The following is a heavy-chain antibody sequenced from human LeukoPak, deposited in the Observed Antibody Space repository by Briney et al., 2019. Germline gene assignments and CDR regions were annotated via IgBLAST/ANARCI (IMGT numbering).Heavy chain of an antibody. V-gene: IGHV1-46*01. CDR3: ARGLYCSGGSCYSGFDY. J-gene: IGHJ4*01. CDR2: INPSGGST. Sequence: ASVKVSCKASGYTFTSYYMHWVRQAPGQGLEWMGIINPSGGSTSYAQKFQGRVTMTRDMSTSTVYMELSSLRSEDTAVYYCARGLYCSGGSCYSGFDYWGQGTLVTVSS. CDR1: GYTFTSYY. D-gene: IGHD2-15*01.